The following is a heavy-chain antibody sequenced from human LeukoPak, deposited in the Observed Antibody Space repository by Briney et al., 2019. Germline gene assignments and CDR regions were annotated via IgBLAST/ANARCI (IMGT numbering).Heavy chain of an antibody. CDR1: GFTFRSYA. CDR3: ARARYQLPRPGFGGSVAGSTYFDY. Sequence: GGSLRLSCAASGFTFRSYAMHWVRQAPGKGLAWVAVISYDGSNKYYADSVKGRFTISRDNSKNTLYLQMNSLRAEDTAVYYCARARYQLPRPGFGGSVAGSTYFDYWGQGTLVTVSS. D-gene: IGHD2-2*01. CDR2: ISYDGSNK. V-gene: IGHV3-30*04. J-gene: IGHJ4*02.